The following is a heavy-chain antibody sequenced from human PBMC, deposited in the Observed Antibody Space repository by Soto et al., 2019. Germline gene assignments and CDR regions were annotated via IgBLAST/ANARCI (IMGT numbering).Heavy chain of an antibody. D-gene: IGHD3-9*01. V-gene: IGHV3-33*01. J-gene: IGHJ4*02. CDR2: IWYDGSNK. CDR3: ARDKGGSAPQDYDILTGYLLAPLDY. CDR1: GFTFSSYG. Sequence: GGSLRLSCAASGFTFSSYGMHWVRRAPGKGLEWVAVIWYDGSNKYYADSVKGRFTISRDNSKNTLYLQMNSLRAEDTAVYYCARDKGGSAPQDYDILTGYLLAPLDYWGQGTLVTVSS.